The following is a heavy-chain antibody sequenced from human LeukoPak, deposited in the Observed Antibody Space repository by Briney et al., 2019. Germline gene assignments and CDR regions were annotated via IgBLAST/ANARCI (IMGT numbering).Heavy chain of an antibody. CDR2: INHSGGT. CDR1: GGSFSDYY. D-gene: IGHD6-13*01. V-gene: IGHV4-34*01. Sequence: SETLSLTCAVYGGSFSDYYWIWIRQPPGKGLQWIGEINHSGGTNYNPSLKSRVTISVDTSKNQFSLKLSSVTAADTAVYYCARVSSSFPGFRPIRFDPWGQGTLVTVSS. CDR3: ARVSSSFPGFRPIRFDP. J-gene: IGHJ5*02.